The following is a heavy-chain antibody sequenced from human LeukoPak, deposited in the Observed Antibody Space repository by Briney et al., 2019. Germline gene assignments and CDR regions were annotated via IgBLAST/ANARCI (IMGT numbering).Heavy chain of an antibody. CDR3: LRGDRRDY. J-gene: IGHJ4*02. CDR1: GFTFNTYS. CDR2: IDSSGGYI. Sequence: GGSLRLSCEASGFTFNTYSMNWARQAPGKGLEWFSSIDSSGGYIFYADSVKGRFISSRDNAKDSLYLQMKSLRVEETAVYYCLRGDRRDYWGQGTLVTVSS. V-gene: IGHV3-21*01.